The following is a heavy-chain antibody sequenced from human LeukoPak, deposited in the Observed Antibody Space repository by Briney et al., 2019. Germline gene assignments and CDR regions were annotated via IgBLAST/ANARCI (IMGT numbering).Heavy chain of an antibody. CDR2: ISSSSSYI. V-gene: IGHV3-21*01. CDR3: ARGGSGRPFDY. CDR1: GFTFSSYS. J-gene: IGHJ4*02. D-gene: IGHD3-10*01. Sequence: GGSLRLSCAASGFTFSSYSMNWVRQAPGKGLEWVSSISSSSSYIYYADSVKGRFTISRDNAENSLYLQMNSLRAEDTAVYYCARGGSGRPFDYWGQGTLVTVSS.